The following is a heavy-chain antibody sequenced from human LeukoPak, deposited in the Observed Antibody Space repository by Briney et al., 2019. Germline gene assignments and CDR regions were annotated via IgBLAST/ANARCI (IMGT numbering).Heavy chain of an antibody. J-gene: IGHJ5*02. Sequence: SQTLSLTCTVSGGSISSGGYYWIWIRQHPGKGLEWIGYISYTGSTYYNPSLKSRVTISVDTSRIQFSLKLSSVTVADTAIYYCARTASNWFDPWGQGTLVTVSS. V-gene: IGHV4-31*03. CDR3: ARTASNWFDP. CDR2: ISYTGST. CDR1: GGSISSGGYY.